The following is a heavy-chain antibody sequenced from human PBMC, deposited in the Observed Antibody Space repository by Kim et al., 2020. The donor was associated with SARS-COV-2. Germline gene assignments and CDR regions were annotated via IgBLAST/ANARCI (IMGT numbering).Heavy chain of an antibody. J-gene: IGHJ4*02. CDR3: TTDLWWEPTEY. D-gene: IGHD1-26*01. CDR2: T. V-gene: IGHV3-15*01. Sequence: TDYAAPVEGRFTISRDDSKNTLYLQMNSLKTEDTAVYYCTTDLWWEPTEYWGQGTLVTVSS.